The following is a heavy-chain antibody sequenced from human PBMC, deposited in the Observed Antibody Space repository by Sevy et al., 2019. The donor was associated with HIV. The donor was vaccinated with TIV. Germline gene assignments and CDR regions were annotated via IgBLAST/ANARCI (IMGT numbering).Heavy chain of an antibody. CDR1: GFTFSSYG. D-gene: IGHD5-12*01. Sequence: GGSLRLSCAASGFTFSSYGMHWVRQAPGKGLEWVAVISYDGSNKYYADSVKGRFTISRDNSKNTLYLQMNSLRAEDTAVYYCAKGIEESYSGYDWPLSGGGMDVWGQGTTVTVSS. J-gene: IGHJ6*02. CDR3: AKGIEESYSGYDWPLSGGGMDV. CDR2: ISYDGSNK. V-gene: IGHV3-30*18.